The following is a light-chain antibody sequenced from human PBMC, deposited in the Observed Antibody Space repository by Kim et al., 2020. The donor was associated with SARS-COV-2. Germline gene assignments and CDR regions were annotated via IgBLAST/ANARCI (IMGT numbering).Light chain of an antibody. CDR1: QDIGTW. V-gene: IGKV1-12*01. CDR3: QQAHSLPLT. J-gene: IGKJ4*01. Sequence: DIQMTQSPSSVSASVGDRVTITCRASQDIGTWLAWYQQKPGRAPNLLIYSASTLRRGVPPRFSGGTSVTTFTLTIASLQPEDFATYICQQAHSLPLTFGRGTKLEIK. CDR2: SAS.